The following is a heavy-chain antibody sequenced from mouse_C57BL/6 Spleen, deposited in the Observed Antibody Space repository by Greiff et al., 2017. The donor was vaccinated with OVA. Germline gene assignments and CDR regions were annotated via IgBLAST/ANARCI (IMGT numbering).Heavy chain of an antibody. Sequence: EVQGVESGPELVKPGASVKMSCKASGYTFTDYNMHWVKQSHGKSLEWIGYINPNNGGTSYNQKFKGKATLTVNKSSSTAYMELRSLTSEDSAVYYCARGGELLRYFDYWGQGTTLTVSS. CDR3: ARGGELLRYFDY. J-gene: IGHJ2*01. CDR1: GYTFTDYN. V-gene: IGHV1-22*01. CDR2: INPNNGGT. D-gene: IGHD1-1*01.